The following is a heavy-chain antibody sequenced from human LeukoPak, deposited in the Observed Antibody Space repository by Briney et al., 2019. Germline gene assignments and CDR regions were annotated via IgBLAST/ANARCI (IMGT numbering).Heavy chain of an antibody. CDR3: ARAGSVVTPDCYYYMDV. CDR2: MNPNSGNT. D-gene: IGHD4-23*01. Sequence: GASVKVSCKASGYTFTSYDINWVRQATGQGLEWMGWMNPNSGNTGYAQKFQGRVTMTRNTSISTAYMELSSLRSEDTAVYYCARAGSVVTPDCYYYMDVWGKGTTVTISS. V-gene: IGHV1-8*01. J-gene: IGHJ6*03. CDR1: GYTFTSYD.